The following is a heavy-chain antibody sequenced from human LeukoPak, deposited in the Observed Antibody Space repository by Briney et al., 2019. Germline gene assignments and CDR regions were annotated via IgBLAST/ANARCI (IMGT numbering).Heavy chain of an antibody. J-gene: IGHJ6*03. V-gene: IGHV4-59*08. CDR2: IYVTGT. D-gene: IGHD3-16*02. CDR1: GGSIGTYY. CDR3: ARHIGGGIEDMDV. Sequence: SETLSLTCTVSGGSIGTYYWSWVRQSPGTGLEWIGYIYVTGTRYNPYLQSRVTISVDRSRNQFFLKMTSVTAADTAVYYCARHIGGGIEDMDVWCRGTKVTVSS.